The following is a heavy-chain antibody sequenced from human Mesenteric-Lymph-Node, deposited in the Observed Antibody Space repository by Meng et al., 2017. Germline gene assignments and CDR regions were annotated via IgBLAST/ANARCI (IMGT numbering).Heavy chain of an antibody. J-gene: IGHJ4*02. CDR3: ARDLRNFDY. V-gene: IGHV3-33*01. Sequence: QVKLVESGGGVVQPGRSLRLSCAASGFILRRNGRHWVRQAPGKGLEWVAVIWNDGSNKDYAYSVKCRFTISRDNSKNTLYLQMNSLRAEDTAVYYCARDLRNFDYWGQGTLVTVSS. CDR1: GFILRRNG. CDR2: IWNDGSNK.